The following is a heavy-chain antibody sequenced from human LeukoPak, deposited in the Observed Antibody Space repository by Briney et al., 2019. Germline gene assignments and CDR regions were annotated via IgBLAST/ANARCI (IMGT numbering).Heavy chain of an antibody. V-gene: IGHV1-18*01. J-gene: IGHJ4*02. CDR1: GYTFTSYG. CDR3: ARDSPRYFDWLLDY. Sequence: GASVKVSCKASGYTFTSYGISWVRRAPGQGLEWMGWISAYNGNTNYAQKLQGRVTMTTDTSTSTAYMELRSLRSDDTAVYYCARDSPRYFDWLLDYWGQATLVTVSS. CDR2: ISAYNGNT. D-gene: IGHD3-9*01.